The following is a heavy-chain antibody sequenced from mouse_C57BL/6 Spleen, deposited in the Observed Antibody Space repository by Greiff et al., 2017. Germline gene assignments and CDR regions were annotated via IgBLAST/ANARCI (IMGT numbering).Heavy chain of an antibody. CDR2: LSDGGSYT. CDR1: GFTFSSYA. V-gene: IGHV5-4*03. J-gene: IGHJ2*01. Sequence: EVKLMESGGGLVKPGGSLKLSCAASGFTFSSYAMSWVRQTPEKRLEWVATLSDGGSYTYYPDNVKGRFTISRDNAKNNLYLQMSHLKSEDTAMYYCARGFTTVVEGYFDYWGQGTTLTVSS. D-gene: IGHD1-1*01. CDR3: ARGFTTVVEGYFDY.